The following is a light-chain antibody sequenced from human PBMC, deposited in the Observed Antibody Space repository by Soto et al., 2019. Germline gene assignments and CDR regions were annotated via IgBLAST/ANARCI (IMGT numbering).Light chain of an antibody. CDR3: AAWDDSLNGRL. CDR2: NNN. V-gene: IGLV1-44*01. CDR1: SSNIGSYT. Sequence: QSVLTQPPSASGTPGQRVTISCSGSSSNIGSYTVNWYQLLPGTAPKLLIYNNNHRPSGVPDRFSGSKSGTSASLAISGLQSEDEADYYRAAWDDSLNGRLFGGGTKLTVL. J-gene: IGLJ2*01.